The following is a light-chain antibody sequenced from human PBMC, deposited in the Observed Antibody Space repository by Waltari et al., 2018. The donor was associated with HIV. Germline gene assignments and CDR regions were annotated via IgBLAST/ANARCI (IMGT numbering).Light chain of an antibody. J-gene: IGLJ3*02. CDR2: KDS. CDR3: QSADRSGSWV. Sequence: SYELTQPPSVSVSPGQTARITCSGDALPKQYAYWYHQKSGQAPWLVIYKDSERPSGIPERFSGSSSGTTVTLTISGVQPEDEADYYCQSADRSGSWVFGGGTKLTVL. V-gene: IGLV3-25*03. CDR1: ALPKQY.